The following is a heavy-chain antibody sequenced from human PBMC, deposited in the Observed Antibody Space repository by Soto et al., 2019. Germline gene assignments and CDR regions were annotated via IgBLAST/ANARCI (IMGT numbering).Heavy chain of an antibody. CDR3: VRKGFLAWFVDL. CDR2: GNPNSGDP. J-gene: IGHJ5*02. D-gene: IGHD3-9*01. CDR1: GYTFSSYD. V-gene: IGHV1-8*02. Sequence: QMQLVQSGAEVKKPGASVKVSCKASGYTFSSYDITWVRQAAGQGLERMGWGNPNSGDPDYTQKFQGRVTMTSDTSTNTAYMERSSLRPEDTAVYYCVRKGFLAWFVDLWGQGTLGSVSS.